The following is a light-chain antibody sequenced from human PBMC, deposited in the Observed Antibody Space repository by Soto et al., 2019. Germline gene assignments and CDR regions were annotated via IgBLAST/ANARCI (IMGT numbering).Light chain of an antibody. J-gene: IGKJ3*01. CDR1: QGISNF. Sequence: DIQMTQSPSSLSASVGDRVTITCRASQGISNFLAWYQQKPGKVPKVLIYAASTLQSGVPSRFSGSGSGTDFTFTISSLQPEDVATYYCQVYNSAPPVTFGPGTKVIS. CDR2: AAS. V-gene: IGKV1-27*01. CDR3: QVYNSAPPVT.